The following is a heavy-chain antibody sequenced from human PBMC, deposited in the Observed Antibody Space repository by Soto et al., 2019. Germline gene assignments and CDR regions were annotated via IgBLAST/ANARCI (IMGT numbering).Heavy chain of an antibody. CDR2: ISYDGSNK. V-gene: IGHV3-30-3*01. CDR3: ARVTGSLAAFYYYYGMDV. J-gene: IGHJ6*02. Sequence: QVQLVESGGGVVQPGRSLRLSCAASGFTFSSYAMHWVRQAPGKGLEWVAVISYDGSNKYYADSVKGRFTISRDNSKNTLYLQMNSLRAEDTAVYYCARVTGSLAAFYYYYGMDVWGQGTTVTVSS. CDR1: GFTFSSYA. D-gene: IGHD2-15*01.